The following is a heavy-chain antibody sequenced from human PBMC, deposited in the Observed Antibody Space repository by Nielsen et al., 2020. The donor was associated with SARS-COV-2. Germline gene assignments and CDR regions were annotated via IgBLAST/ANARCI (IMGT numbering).Heavy chain of an antibody. D-gene: IGHD5-24*01. CDR1: GDSFSGYY. V-gene: IGHV4-34*01. CDR2: INHSGDT. Sequence: SETLSLTCAVYGDSFSGYYWTWIRQPPGKGLEWIGEINHSGDTNYNPSLKSRVTISVDTSKNQFSLKVNSVTAADTAVYYCVRIDMATISVDYWGRGTLVTVSS. CDR3: VRIDMATISVDY. J-gene: IGHJ4*02.